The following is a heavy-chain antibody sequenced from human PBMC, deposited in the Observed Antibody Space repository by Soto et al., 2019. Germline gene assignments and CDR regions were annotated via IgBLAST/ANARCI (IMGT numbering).Heavy chain of an antibody. Sequence: ASVKVSCKASGYTFTSYGISWVRQAPGQGLEWMGWISAYNGNTNYAQKLQGRVTMTTDTSTSTAYMELRSLRSGDTAVYYCARDTIPIYYDSSGYYFTPSYYYGMDVWGQGTTVTVSS. CDR1: GYTFTSYG. J-gene: IGHJ6*02. D-gene: IGHD3-22*01. V-gene: IGHV1-18*01. CDR2: ISAYNGNT. CDR3: ARDTIPIYYDSSGYYFTPSYYYGMDV.